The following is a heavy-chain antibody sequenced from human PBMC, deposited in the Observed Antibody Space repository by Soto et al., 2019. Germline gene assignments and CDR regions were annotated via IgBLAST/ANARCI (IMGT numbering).Heavy chain of an antibody. Sequence: EVQLLESGGGLVQPGGSLRLSCAASGFTFSSYAMSWVRQAPGKGLEWVSAISGSGGSTYYADSVKGRFTISRDNSKNTLYLQMNSLRAEDTAVYYCAKAGGDIVLMVYAIRDAFDIWGQGTMVTVSS. CDR3: AKAGGDIVLMVYAIRDAFDI. V-gene: IGHV3-23*01. CDR1: GFTFSSYA. J-gene: IGHJ3*02. D-gene: IGHD2-8*01. CDR2: ISGSGGST.